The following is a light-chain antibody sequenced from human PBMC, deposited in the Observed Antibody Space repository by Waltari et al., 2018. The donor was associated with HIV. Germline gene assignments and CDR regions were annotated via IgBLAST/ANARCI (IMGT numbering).Light chain of an antibody. CDR1: QNVYSCS. Sequence: EIVLTQSPGTLSLSPGDRATLACRARQNVYSCSVCWYQQRPGQAPRLLIYAGNRRAAGIPDRFAGAGSGRDFSLTISRLEPEDFAVYYCHQYTGSPRTFGQGTKV. V-gene: IGKV3-20*01. CDR3: HQYTGSPRT. J-gene: IGKJ1*01. CDR2: AGN.